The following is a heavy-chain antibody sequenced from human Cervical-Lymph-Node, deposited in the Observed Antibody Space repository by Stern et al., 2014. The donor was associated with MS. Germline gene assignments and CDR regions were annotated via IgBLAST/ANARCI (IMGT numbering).Heavy chain of an antibody. CDR1: GGSISSAEYY. CDR3: SRDADGYSLVFGY. CDR2: IHNSGTT. D-gene: IGHD5-24*01. V-gene: IGHV4-30-4*01. Sequence: QLQLQESGPGLVKPSQTLSLTCAVTGGSISSAEYYWSWIRQSPGKGLEWIGYIHNSGTTYYHPSLKSRVTISVDTSKNQFSLKLRSVTAADTAVYYCSRDADGYSLVFGYWGRGTLVTVSS. J-gene: IGHJ4*02.